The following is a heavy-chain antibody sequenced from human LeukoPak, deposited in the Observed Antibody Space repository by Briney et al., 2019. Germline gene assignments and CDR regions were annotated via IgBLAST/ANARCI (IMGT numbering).Heavy chain of an antibody. D-gene: IGHD3-10*01. CDR1: GGTFSSYA. V-gene: IGHV1-69*13. J-gene: IGHJ4*02. CDR3: VKDLPSGGGVDY. CDR2: IIPIFGTA. Sequence: GASVKVSCKASGGTFSSYAISWVRQAPGQGLEWMGGIIPIFGTANYAQKFQGRVTITADESTSTAYMELSSLRAEDTAVYYCVKDLPSGGGVDYWGQGTLVTVSS.